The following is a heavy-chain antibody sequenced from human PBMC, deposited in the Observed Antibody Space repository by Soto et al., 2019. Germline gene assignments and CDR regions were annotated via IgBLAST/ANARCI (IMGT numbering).Heavy chain of an antibody. J-gene: IGHJ5*02. V-gene: IGHV3-23*01. Sequence: PWGSLRLSCAASGFTFSSYAMSWVRQAPGKGLEWVSAISGSGGSTYYADSVKGRFTISRDNSKNTLYLQMNSLRAEDTAVYYCAKDREGITIFGVVISNWFDPWGQGTLVTVSS. D-gene: IGHD3-3*01. CDR2: ISGSGGST. CDR3: AKDREGITIFGVVISNWFDP. CDR1: GFTFSSYA.